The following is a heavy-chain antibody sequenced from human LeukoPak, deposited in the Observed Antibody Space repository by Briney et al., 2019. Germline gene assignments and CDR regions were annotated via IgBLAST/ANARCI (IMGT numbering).Heavy chain of an antibody. D-gene: IGHD6-19*01. V-gene: IGHV3-7*01. Sequence: GGSLTLSCAASGFTFSNYWMTWVRRAPGKGLEWVANIRRDGSETHYVDSVMGRFTISRDNAKNTLYLQMNSLRAEDTAVYYCARVFVEQWSADFDYWGQGTLVTVSS. J-gene: IGHJ4*02. CDR1: GFTFSNYW. CDR2: IRRDGSET. CDR3: ARVFVEQWSADFDY.